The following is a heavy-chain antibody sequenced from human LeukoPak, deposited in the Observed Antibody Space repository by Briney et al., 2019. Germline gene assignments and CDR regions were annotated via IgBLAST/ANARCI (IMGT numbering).Heavy chain of an antibody. D-gene: IGHD3-22*01. J-gene: IGHJ4*02. V-gene: IGHV3-48*01. CDR2: ISSSSSTT. CDR1: GFTFSSYS. CDR3: GRGTAVNYYDRSGYYTDFDY. Sequence: GGSLRLSCAASGFTFSSYSMNWVRQAPGKGLEWVSYISSSSSTTYYADSVKGRFTISRDNAKNSLYLQMNSLRAEDTAVYYCGRGTAVNYYDRSGYYTDFDYWGQGTRVTVSS.